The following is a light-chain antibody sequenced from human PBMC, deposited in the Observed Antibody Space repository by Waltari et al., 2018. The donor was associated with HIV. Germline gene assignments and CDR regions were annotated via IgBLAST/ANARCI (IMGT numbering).Light chain of an antibody. V-gene: IGLV1-51*01. Sequence: QSVLTQPPSVSAAPGQKVTISCSGSTSNIGNDYVSWYQHVPGAAPRLLIYDNNKLPSGIPDRFAGSRSGTSATLGITGLQTGDEAHYDCGTWDRSLSAAVFGGGTKLTVL. CDR3: GTWDRSLSAAV. J-gene: IGLJ3*02. CDR2: DNN. CDR1: TSNIGNDY.